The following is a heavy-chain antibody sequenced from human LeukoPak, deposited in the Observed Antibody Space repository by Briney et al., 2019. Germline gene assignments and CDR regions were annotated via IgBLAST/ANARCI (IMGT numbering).Heavy chain of an antibody. V-gene: IGHV3-23*01. D-gene: IGHD3-22*01. CDR2: ISGSGGNT. CDR1: GFTFSSYA. CDR3: AKDRPNYYGSNGHYYKLNGDC. J-gene: IGHJ4*02. Sequence: PGGSLRLSCAASGFTFSSYAMSWVRQAPGEGLEWVSAISGSGGNTYYADSVKGRFTISRDNSKNTLYLQMNSLRAEDTAVYYCAKDRPNYYGSNGHYYKLNGDCWGQGTLVTVSS.